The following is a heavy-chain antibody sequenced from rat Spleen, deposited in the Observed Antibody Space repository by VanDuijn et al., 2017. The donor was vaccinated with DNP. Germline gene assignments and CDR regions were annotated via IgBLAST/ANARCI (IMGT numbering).Heavy chain of an antibody. J-gene: IGHJ3*01. Sequence: QVQLQQSGAELAKPGSSVKISCKASGYTFTTYYIGWIKQTTGQGLEYIGYIAPGSGGTKYNEKFKGRATLTVDKSSSTAYMQLSSLTPVDTAVYYCARRSGYGNWFAYWGHGTLVTVSS. CDR2: IAPGSGGT. CDR3: ARRSGYGNWFAY. CDR1: GYTFTTYY. V-gene: IGHV1-43*01. D-gene: IGHD4-3*01.